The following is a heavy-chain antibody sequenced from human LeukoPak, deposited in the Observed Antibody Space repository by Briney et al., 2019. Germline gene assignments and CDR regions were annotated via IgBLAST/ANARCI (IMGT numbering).Heavy chain of an antibody. Sequence: PGGSLRLSCATSGFTFSTYAMSWVRQAPGKGLEWVSLISGSGSGTHYADSVKGRFTISRDNSKNMLYLHMNSLRADDTAVYYCARSGTEDGYNIYFDHWGRGTLVTVSS. V-gene: IGHV3-23*01. D-gene: IGHD5-24*01. J-gene: IGHJ4*02. CDR1: GFTFSTYA. CDR2: ISGSGSGT. CDR3: ARSGTEDGYNIYFDH.